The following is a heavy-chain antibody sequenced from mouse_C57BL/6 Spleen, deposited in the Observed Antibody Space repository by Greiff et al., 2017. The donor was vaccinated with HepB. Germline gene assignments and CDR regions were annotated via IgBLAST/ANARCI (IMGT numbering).Heavy chain of an antibody. D-gene: IGHD1-1*01. J-gene: IGHJ4*01. CDR3: ARHYGSTSSYAMDY. V-gene: IGHV1-42*01. CDR1: GYSFTGYY. CDR2: IIPSTGGT. Sequence: EVKLMESGPELVKPGASVKISCKASGYSFTGYYMNWVKQSPEKSLEWIGEIIPSTGGTTYNQKFKAKATLTVDKSSSTAYMQLKSLTSEDSAVYYCARHYGSTSSYAMDYWGQGTSVTVSS.